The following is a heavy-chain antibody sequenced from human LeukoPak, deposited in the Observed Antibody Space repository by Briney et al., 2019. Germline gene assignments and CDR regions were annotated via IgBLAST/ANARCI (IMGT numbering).Heavy chain of an antibody. J-gene: IGHJ1*01. Sequence: SETLSLTCTVSGDFISSSSYYWGWIRQPPGKGPEWIGDVYYTGRTYYNPSLKSRVFISIDTSNNYFSLNLNFVTAADTAVYYCARRRYYDSTGYLEWGRGSLVTVSS. CDR2: VYYTGRT. D-gene: IGHD3-22*01. CDR1: GDFISSSSYY. V-gene: IGHV4-39*02. CDR3: ARRRYYDSTGYLE.